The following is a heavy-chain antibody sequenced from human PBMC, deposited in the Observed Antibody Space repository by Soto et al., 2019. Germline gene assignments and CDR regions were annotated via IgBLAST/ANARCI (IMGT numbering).Heavy chain of an antibody. CDR2: IIPMFGTA. Sequence: QVQLVQSGAEVKKPGSSVKVSCKASGGTFSSYAISWVRQAPGQGLEWMGGIIPMFGTADYAQTFQGRVTSTPDESTSTAYMGLSSLRSEDTAVSYFAAQFHWGPYNYYYGMDVWGQGTTVTVSS. J-gene: IGHJ6*02. V-gene: IGHV1-69*05. CDR1: GGTFSSYA. D-gene: IGHD7-27*01. CDR3: AAQFHWGPYNYYYGMDV.